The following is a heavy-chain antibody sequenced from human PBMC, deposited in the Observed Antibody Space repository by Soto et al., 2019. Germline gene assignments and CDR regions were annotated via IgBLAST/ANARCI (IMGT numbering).Heavy chain of an antibody. CDR3: TTDRARVDPGGMDV. CDR2: IKSKTDGGTT. CDR1: GFTFSNAG. J-gene: IGHJ6*02. Sequence: PGGSLRLSCAASGFTFSNAGMNWVRQAPGKGLEWVGRIKSKTDGGTTDYAAPVKGRFTISRDDSKNTLYLQMNSLKTEDTAVYYCTTDRARVDPGGMDVWGQGTTVTVSS. D-gene: IGHD3-10*01. V-gene: IGHV3-15*07.